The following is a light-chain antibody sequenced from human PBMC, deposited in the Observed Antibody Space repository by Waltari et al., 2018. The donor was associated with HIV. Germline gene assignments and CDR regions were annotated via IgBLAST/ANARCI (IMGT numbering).Light chain of an antibody. CDR1: ALSKRY. Sequence: SYDLTQPPSVSVSPGQTARITCSGDALSKRYVYWYQQKPGQAPVMVIYSDNERPSGSPKRFSGSSSETTVTLGISGVQAEDEADYYGQVADSSGTYVFGTGTKFTVL. J-gene: IGLJ1*01. CDR2: SDN. CDR3: QVADSSGTYV. V-gene: IGLV3-25*03.